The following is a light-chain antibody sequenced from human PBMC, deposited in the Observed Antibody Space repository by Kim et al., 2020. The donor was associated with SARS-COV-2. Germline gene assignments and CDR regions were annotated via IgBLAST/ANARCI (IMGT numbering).Light chain of an antibody. CDR1: SSDIGNYNY. V-gene: IGLV2-14*03. CDR3: SSYTTRNTMI. J-gene: IGLJ2*01. CDR2: AVS. Sequence: QSALTQPASVSGSPGQSITISCAGTSSDIGNYNYVSWYQQNPGKAPKLIIYAVSKRPSGVSNRFSGSKSANTASLTISGLQAEDEADYYCSSYTTRNTMIFGGGTQLTVL.